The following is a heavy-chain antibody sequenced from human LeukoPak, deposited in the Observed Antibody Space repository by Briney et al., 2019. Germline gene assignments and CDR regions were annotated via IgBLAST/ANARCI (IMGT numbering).Heavy chain of an antibody. V-gene: IGHV4-38-2*01. J-gene: IGHJ4*02. Sequence: PSETLSLTCGVSGFSISRSYYWAWIRQPPGKGLEWIGTIYHIGSTYYSPSLESRVTMSVDTSKNEFSLNLKSVTAPDTAVYYCARAGWIITSGIDYWGQGALVTVSS. CDR2: IYHIGST. D-gene: IGHD3-10*01. CDR3: ARAGWIITSGIDY. CDR1: GFSISRSYY.